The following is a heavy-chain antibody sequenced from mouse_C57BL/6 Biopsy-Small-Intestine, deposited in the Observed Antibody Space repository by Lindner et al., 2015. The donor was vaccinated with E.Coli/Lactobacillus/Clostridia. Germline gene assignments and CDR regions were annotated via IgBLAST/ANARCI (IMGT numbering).Heavy chain of an antibody. J-gene: IGHJ3*01. CDR3: ASRGGVKAWFAY. CDR1: GYSFTDYN. D-gene: IGHD2-2*01. Sequence: VQLQESGPELVKPGASVKISCKASGYSFTDYNMNWVKQSSGKSLEWIGVINPNYGTTSYNQKFKGKATLTVDQSSSTAYMQLNSLTSEDSAVYYCASRGGVKAWFAYWGQGTLVTVSA. CDR2: INPNYGTT. V-gene: IGHV1-39*01.